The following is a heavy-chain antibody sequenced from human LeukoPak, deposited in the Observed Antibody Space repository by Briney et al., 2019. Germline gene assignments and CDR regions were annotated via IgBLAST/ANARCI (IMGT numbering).Heavy chain of an antibody. CDR1: GFTFSSYS. V-gene: IGHV3-21*01. CDR2: ISSSSSYI. CDR3: ARGTMFPYYFDY. D-gene: IGHD3-10*02. Sequence: PGRSLRLSCAASGFTFSSYSMCWVRQAPGQGLEWVSFISSSSSYIYYADSVKGRFTISRDNAKNSLYLQMNSLRAEDTAVYYCARGTMFPYYFDYWGQGTLVTVSS. J-gene: IGHJ4*02.